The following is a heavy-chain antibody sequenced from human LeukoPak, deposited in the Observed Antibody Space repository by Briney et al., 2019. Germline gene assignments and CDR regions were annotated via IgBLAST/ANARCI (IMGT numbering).Heavy chain of an antibody. Sequence: GGSLRLSCAASGFTFSDYYMSWIRQAPGKGLEWVSYISSSSSYTNYADYVRGRFTISRDNAKNSLYLQMNSLRAEDTAVYYCARVTYYYDKSFDYWGQGTLVTVSS. V-gene: IGHV3-11*06. CDR1: GFTFSDYY. CDR3: ARVTYYYDKSFDY. D-gene: IGHD3-22*01. CDR2: ISSSSSYT. J-gene: IGHJ4*02.